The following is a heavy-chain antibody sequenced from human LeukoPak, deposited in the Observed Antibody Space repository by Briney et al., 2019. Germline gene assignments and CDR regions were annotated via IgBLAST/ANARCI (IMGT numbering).Heavy chain of an antibody. CDR3: ARGPHFGVVPLHYFDY. D-gene: IGHD3-3*01. CDR1: GYTFTGYY. V-gene: IGHV1-2*06. Sequence: ASVKVSCKASGYTFTGYYMHWVRQAPGQGLEWMGRINPNSGGTNYAQKFQGRVTMTRDTSISTAYMELSRLRSDDTAVYYCARGPHFGVVPLHYFDYWGQGTLVTVSS. CDR2: INPNSGGT. J-gene: IGHJ4*02.